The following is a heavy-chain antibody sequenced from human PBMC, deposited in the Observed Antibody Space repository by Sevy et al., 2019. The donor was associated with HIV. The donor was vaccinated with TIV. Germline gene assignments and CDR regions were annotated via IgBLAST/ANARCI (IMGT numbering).Heavy chain of an antibody. J-gene: IGHJ5*02. Sequence: GGSLRLSCPASGFTFSGSAMHWVRQASGKGLEWVGRIRSKANSYATAYAASVKGRFTISRDDSKNTAYLQMNSLKTEDTAVYYCTSPTPYPRGFDPWGQGTLVTVSS. V-gene: IGHV3-73*01. CDR2: IRSKANSYAT. D-gene: IGHD2-2*01. CDR3: TSPTPYPRGFDP. CDR1: GFTFSGSA.